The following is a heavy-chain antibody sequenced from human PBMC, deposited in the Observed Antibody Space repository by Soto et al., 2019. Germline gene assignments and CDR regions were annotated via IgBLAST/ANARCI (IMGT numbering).Heavy chain of an antibody. Sequence: SETLSLTCAVYGGSFSGYYWSWIRQPPGKGLEWIGEINHSGSTNYNPSLKSRVTMSVDTSKKQFSLKLNSVTAADTAVYYCARGGGLTIFGGGWFDPWGQGTLVTVSS. CDR3: ARGGGLTIFGGGWFDP. D-gene: IGHD3-3*01. V-gene: IGHV4-34*01. J-gene: IGHJ5*02. CDR1: GGSFSGYY. CDR2: INHSGST.